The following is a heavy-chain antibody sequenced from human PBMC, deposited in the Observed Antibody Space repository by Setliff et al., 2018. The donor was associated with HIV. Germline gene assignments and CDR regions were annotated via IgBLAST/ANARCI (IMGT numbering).Heavy chain of an antibody. V-gene: IGHV3-11*04. J-gene: IGHJ6*02. D-gene: IGHD4-17*01. CDR1: GGSFNGYY. CDR3: VRDATTATRNYYYGLDV. Sequence: LSLTCAVYGGSFNGYYWSWIRQPPGKGLEWVSYISIGGTTIYHADSVKARFTISRDYAKNSLHLQMNSLRAEDTAVYYCVRDATTATRNYYYGLDVWGQGTTVTVSS. CDR2: ISIGGTTI.